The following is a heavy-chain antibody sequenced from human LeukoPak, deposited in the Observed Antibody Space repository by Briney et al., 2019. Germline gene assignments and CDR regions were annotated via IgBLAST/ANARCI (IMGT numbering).Heavy chain of an antibody. CDR2: ISYDGSNK. CDR1: GFTFSSYG. D-gene: IGHD3-16*01. V-gene: IGHV3-30*18. Sequence: GGSLRLSCAASGFTFSSYGMHWVRQAPGKGLEWVAVISYDGSNKYYADSVKGRFTISRDNSKNTLYLQMNSLRAEDTAVYYCAKGPTYECLPYCFDYWGQGTLVTVSS. J-gene: IGHJ4*02. CDR3: AKGPTYECLPYCFDY.